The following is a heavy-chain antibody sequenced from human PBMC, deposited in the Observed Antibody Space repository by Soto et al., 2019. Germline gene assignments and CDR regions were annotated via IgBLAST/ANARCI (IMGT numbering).Heavy chain of an antibody. CDR1: GGAITTGHW. J-gene: IGHJ6*02. CDR2: TYQSGIT. V-gene: IGHV4-4*02. D-gene: IGHD2-15*01. Sequence: PSETLSLTCAVSGGAITTGHWWTWVRQSPGKGLGWIGETYQSGITNYNPSLNSRLSTSMDQSKNQFSLKLTSVTAADTALYFCARGFSFSDNSDNDRIYFYYGLNVWGQGTTVS. CDR3: ARGFSFSDNSDNDRIYFYYGLNV.